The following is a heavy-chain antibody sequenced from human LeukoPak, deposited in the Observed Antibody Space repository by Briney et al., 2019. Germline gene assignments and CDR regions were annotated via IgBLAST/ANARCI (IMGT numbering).Heavy chain of an antibody. D-gene: IGHD2-21*01. CDR3: GRKICGGGPPGGVGTFYYMDV. Sequence: PSETLSLTCTVSGDSINDHYWSWLRQPPGEGLEWISYIYSSVSTNYNPSLKSRVTILINTSKSHFSLKLTSVTAADAGVLYCGRKICGGGPPGGVGTFYYMDV. CDR1: GDSINDHY. J-gene: IGHJ6*03. V-gene: IGHV4-4*09. CDR2: IYSSVST.